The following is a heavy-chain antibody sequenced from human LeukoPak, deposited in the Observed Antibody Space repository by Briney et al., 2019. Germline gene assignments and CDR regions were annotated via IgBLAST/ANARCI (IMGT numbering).Heavy chain of an antibody. Sequence: GESLKISCKGSGYSFTTYWIGWVRQMPGKGLEWMGIIYPGDSNIIYSPSFQGQVTISADKSISTAYLQWSSLKASDSAMYYCARRGRDGYNYNFDYWGQGTLVTVSS. CDR2: IYPGDSNI. J-gene: IGHJ4*02. CDR3: ARRGRDGYNYNFDY. V-gene: IGHV5-51*01. D-gene: IGHD5-24*01. CDR1: GYSFTTYW.